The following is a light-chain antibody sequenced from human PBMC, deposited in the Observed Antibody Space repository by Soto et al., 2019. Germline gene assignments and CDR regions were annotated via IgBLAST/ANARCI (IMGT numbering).Light chain of an antibody. CDR1: QSVSSSY. Sequence: EIVLTQSPGILSLSPGERATLSCRASQSVSSSYLAWYQQKPGQAPRLLIYGASSRATGIPDRFSGSGSGTDFTLTISRLEPEDFAVYYCQQYESSLRTFGQGTKVDIK. CDR2: GAS. V-gene: IGKV3-20*01. CDR3: QQYESSLRT. J-gene: IGKJ1*01.